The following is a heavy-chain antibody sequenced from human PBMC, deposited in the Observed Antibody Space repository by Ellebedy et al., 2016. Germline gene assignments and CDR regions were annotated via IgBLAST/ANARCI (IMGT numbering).Heavy chain of an antibody. J-gene: IGHJ4*02. CDR3: ARAADLVGASSLDY. CDR1: GFTFSTYA. D-gene: IGHD1-26*01. V-gene: IGHV3-33*01. Sequence: GESLKISXAVSGFTFSTYAMHWVRQAPGKGLEWVALIWYDGSNKYYGDSVKGRFTISRDNSKNTLYLQMNSLRAEDTAVYYCARAADLVGASSLDYWGRGTLVTVSS. CDR2: IWYDGSNK.